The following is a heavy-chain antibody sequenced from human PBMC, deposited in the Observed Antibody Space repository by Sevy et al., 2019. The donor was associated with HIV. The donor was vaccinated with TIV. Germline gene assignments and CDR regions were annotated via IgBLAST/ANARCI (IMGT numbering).Heavy chain of an antibody. V-gene: IGHV3-30-3*01. D-gene: IGHD1-26*01. J-gene: IGHJ4*02. Sequence: GGSLRLSCVASGFTFSSYAMHWVRQAPGKGLEWVAVISYDGSTKYYADSVKVRFTISRDNSKNTLYLQMNSLRAEDTAVCYCARDSVSAWEGATFGFDYWGQGTLVTVSS. CDR3: ARDSVSAWEGATFGFDY. CDR2: ISYDGSTK. CDR1: GFTFSSYA.